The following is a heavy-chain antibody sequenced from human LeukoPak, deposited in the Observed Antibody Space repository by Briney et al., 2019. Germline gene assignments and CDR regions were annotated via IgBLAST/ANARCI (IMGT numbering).Heavy chain of an antibody. Sequence: GGSLRLSCAASGFTFSSYAMSWVRQAPGKGLEWVSAISGSGGSTHYADSVKGRFTISRDNSKNTLYLQMNSLRAEDTAVYYCAKDLEIISSSWSDWGQGTLVTVSS. V-gene: IGHV3-23*01. J-gene: IGHJ4*02. CDR3: AKDLEIISSSWSD. CDR2: ISGSGGST. CDR1: GFTFSSYA. D-gene: IGHD6-13*01.